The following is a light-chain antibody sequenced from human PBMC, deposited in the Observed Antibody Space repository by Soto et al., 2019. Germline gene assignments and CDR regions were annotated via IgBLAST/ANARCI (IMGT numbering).Light chain of an antibody. CDR3: SSYTTSSTYV. V-gene: IGLV2-14*01. J-gene: IGLJ1*01. CDR2: EVS. CDR1: SSDIGSYNY. Sequence: QSVLTQPASVSGSPGQSTTISCTGTSSDIGSYNYVSWYQQHPGRAPRLMIYEVSNRPSGVSNRSSGSKSGNTASLTISGLQAEDEADYYCSSYTTSSTYVFGPGTKLTVL.